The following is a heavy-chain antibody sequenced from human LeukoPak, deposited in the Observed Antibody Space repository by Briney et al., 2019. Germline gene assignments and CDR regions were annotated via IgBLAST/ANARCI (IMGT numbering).Heavy chain of an antibody. CDR1: GGSISSGDYY. CDR3: ARDRITMVRGVIITGVFDP. CDR2: IYYSRST. J-gene: IGHJ5*02. D-gene: IGHD3-10*01. Sequence: PSQTLSLTCTVSGGSISSGDYYWSWIRQPPGKGLEWIGYIYYSRSTYYNPSLRSRVTISVDTSKNQFSLKLSSVTAADTAVYYCARDRITMVRGVIITGVFDPWGQGTLVTVSS. V-gene: IGHV4-30-4*08.